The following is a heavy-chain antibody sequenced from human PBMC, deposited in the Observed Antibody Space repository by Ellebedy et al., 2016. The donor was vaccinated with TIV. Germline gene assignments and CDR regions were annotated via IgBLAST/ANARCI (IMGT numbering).Heavy chain of an antibody. CDR1: GYTFTSYD. CDR2: FDPEDGET. V-gene: IGHV1-24*01. J-gene: IGHJ2*01. Sequence: AASVKVSCKASGYTFTSYDINWVRQAPGKGLEWMGGFDPEDGETIYAQKVQGRVTMTEDTSTDTAYMELSSLRSEDTAVYYCVIDLEDGNYVRFFDLWGRGTLVTVSS. CDR3: VIDLEDGNYVRFFDL. D-gene: IGHD3-16*01.